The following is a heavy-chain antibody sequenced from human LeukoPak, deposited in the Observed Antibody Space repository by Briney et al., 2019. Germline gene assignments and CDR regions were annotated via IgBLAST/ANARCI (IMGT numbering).Heavy chain of an antibody. J-gene: IGHJ4*02. CDR1: GYSFTTSW. Sequence: GESLKISCKGSGYSFTTSWFGWVRQMPGKGLEWMGIIYFSDSDTRYSPSFQGQVTISADKSISTAYLQWSSLKASDTAMYYCARAVAGSDGFDYWGQGTLVTVSS. V-gene: IGHV5-51*01. CDR3: ARAVAGSDGFDY. D-gene: IGHD6-19*01. CDR2: IYFSDSDT.